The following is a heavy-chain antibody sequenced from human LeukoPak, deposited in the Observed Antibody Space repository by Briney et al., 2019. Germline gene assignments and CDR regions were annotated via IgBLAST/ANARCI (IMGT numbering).Heavy chain of an antibody. J-gene: IGHJ4*02. V-gene: IGHV4-4*07. CDR3: VRCRGTTVLTRFDN. Sequence: SETLSLTCTVSGGSINNYYWSWIRQPAGKGLEWIGRIYSSGSTNYNPFLKSRVTMSVDTSKNQFSVNLTSVTAADTAVYYCVRCRGTTVLTRFDNWGQGTLVTVSS. CDR2: IYSSGST. CDR1: GGSINNYY. D-gene: IGHD1-1*01.